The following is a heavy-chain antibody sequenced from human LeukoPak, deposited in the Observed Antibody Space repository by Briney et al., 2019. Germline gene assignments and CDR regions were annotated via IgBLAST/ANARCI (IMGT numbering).Heavy chain of an antibody. Sequence: GGSLRLSCAASGFTFSSCGMHWVRQAPGKGLEWVSGISGNGGSTYYADSVKGRFTISRDNSKNTLYLQMNSLRAEDTAVYYCAKRSRRLTIVRGVPREDVWGQGTTVTVSS. CDR3: AKRSRRLTIVRGVPREDV. CDR1: GFTFSSCG. D-gene: IGHD3-10*01. V-gene: IGHV3-23*01. J-gene: IGHJ6*02. CDR2: ISGNGGST.